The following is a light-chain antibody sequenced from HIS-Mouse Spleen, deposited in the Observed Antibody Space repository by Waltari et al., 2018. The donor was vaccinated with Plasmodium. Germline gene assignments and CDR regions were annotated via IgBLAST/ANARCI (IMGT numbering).Light chain of an antibody. CDR3: NSRDSSGNHQV. J-gene: IGLJ3*02. Sequence: SSELTQDPAVSVALGQTVRITCQGHRLRSYYPRWYQQKPGQAPVLVIYGKNNRPSGIPDRFSGSSSGNTASLTITGAQAEDEADYYCNSRDSSGNHQVFGGGTKLTVL. V-gene: IGLV3-19*01. CDR2: GKN. CDR1: RLRSYY.